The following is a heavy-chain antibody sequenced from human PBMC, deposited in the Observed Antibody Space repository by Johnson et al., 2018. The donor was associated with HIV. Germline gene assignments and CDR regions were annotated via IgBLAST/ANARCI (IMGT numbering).Heavy chain of an antibody. J-gene: IGHJ3*02. CDR1: GFTFSSYA. CDR2: ISYDGGNK. V-gene: IGHV3-30-3*01. D-gene: IGHD4-11*01. Sequence: QVQLVESGGGVVQPGRSLRLSCAASGFTFSSYAMHWVRQAPGKGLEWVAVISYDGGNKYYADSVKGRFTISRDNSKNTLYLQMNSLRADDTAVYYCARETRDDAFDIWGQGTMVTVSS. CDR3: ARETRDDAFDI.